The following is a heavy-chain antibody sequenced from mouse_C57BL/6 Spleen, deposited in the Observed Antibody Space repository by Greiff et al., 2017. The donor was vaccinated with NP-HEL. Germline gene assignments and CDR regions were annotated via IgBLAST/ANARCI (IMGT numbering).Heavy chain of an antibody. CDR3: ARDYYGTYYFDY. J-gene: IGHJ2*01. CDR1: GFTFSDYY. V-gene: IGHV5-16*01. CDR2: INYDGSST. D-gene: IGHD1-1*02. Sequence: DVKLVESEGGLVQPGSSMKLSCTASGFTFSDYYMAWVRQVPEKGLEWVANINYDGSSTYYLDSLKSRFIISRDNAKNILYLQMSSLKSADTATYYCARDYYGTYYFDYWGQGTTLTVSS.